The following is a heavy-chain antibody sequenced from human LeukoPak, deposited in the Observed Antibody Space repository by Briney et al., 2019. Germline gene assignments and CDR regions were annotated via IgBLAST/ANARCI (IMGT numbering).Heavy chain of an antibody. V-gene: IGHV3-7*01. J-gene: IGHJ4*02. CDR3: ARYGLTAALDF. CDR2: IKPDGSEK. CDR1: GFTFSSSW. D-gene: IGHD2-21*02. Sequence: GGSLRLSCAASGFTFSSSWVSWVRQAPGKGLEWVANIKPDGSEKFHVDSVKGRFTISRDNSKSSLSLQMNSLRAEDTAVYYCARYGLTAALDFWGQGTLVTVSS.